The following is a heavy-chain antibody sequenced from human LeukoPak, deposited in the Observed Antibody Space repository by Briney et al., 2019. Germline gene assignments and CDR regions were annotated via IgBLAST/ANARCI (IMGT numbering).Heavy chain of an antibody. J-gene: IGHJ4*02. Sequence: PGGSLRLSCAASGFTFSSYSMNWVRQAPGKGLEWVSSISSSRSYIYYADSVKGRFTISRDNAKNSLYLQMNSLRAEDTAVYYCARETGTSYYFDYWGQGTLVTVSS. CDR1: GFTFSSYS. CDR3: ARETGTSYYFDY. CDR2: ISSSRSYI. D-gene: IGHD1-7*01. V-gene: IGHV3-21*01.